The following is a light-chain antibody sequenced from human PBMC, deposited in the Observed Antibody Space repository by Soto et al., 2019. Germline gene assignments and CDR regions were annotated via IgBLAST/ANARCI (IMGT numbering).Light chain of an antibody. CDR2: DAS. CDR1: QSVSNNY. Sequence: EIVLTQSPGTLSLSPGERATLSCRASQSVSNNYLAWYQQKPGQAPRLLIYDASKRAPGIPARFTGSGSGTEFTLTISSLQPDDFSTFYCQQYNNYPWTFGQGTKVDIK. CDR3: QQYNNYPWT. V-gene: IGKV3-20*01. J-gene: IGKJ1*01.